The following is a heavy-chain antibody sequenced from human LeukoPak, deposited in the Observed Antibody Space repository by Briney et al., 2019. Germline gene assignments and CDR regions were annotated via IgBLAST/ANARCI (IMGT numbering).Heavy chain of an antibody. V-gene: IGHV3-73*01. J-gene: IGHJ3*02. CDR3: ARALSGSYALGPDKDAFDI. D-gene: IGHD1-26*01. CDR1: GFTFSGSA. CDR2: IRSKANSYAT. Sequence: PGGSLRLSCAASGFTFSGSAMHWVRQASGKGLEWVGRIRSKANSYATAYAASVKGRFTISRDDSKNTAYLQMNSLKTEDTAVYYCARALSGSYALGPDKDAFDIWGQGTMVTVSS.